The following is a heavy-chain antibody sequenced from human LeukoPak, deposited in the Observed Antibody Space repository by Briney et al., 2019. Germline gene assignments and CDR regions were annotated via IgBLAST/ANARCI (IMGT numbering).Heavy chain of an antibody. J-gene: IGHJ6*03. CDR1: GGSISNYL. V-gene: IGHV4-59*01. Sequence: SETLSLTCSVSGGSISNYLWSWIRQPPGKGLECIGFIYYSETTNYNPSFKSRVTISVDTSKNQLSLKLNSVTAADTAVYYCARFPGGAEYRHYYYMDVWGKGTTVTVSS. D-gene: IGHD1-14*01. CDR3: ARFPGGAEYRHYYYMDV. CDR2: IYYSETT.